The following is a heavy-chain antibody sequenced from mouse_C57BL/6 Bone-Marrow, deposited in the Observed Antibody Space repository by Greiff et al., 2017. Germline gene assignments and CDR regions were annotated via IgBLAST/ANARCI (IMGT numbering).Heavy chain of an antibody. CDR2: IYPGDGDT. V-gene: IGHV1-80*01. CDR1: GYAFSSYW. Sequence: VQLQQSGAELVKPGASVKISCKASGYAFSSYWMNWVKQRPGKGLEWIGQIYPGDGDTNYNGKFKGKATLSADNSSSTAYMQLSSLTSEDSAVYFCAQERGLRWFAYWGQGTLVTVSA. D-gene: IGHD1-1*01. CDR3: AQERGLRWFAY. J-gene: IGHJ3*01.